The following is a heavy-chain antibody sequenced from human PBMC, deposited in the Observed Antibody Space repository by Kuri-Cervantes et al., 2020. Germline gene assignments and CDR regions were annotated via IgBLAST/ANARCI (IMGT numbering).Heavy chain of an antibody. CDR2: INSDGSST. V-gene: IGHV3-74*01. D-gene: IGHD3-22*01. CDR1: GFTFSSYW. CDR3: ARDRGYDSGDY. Sequence: GESLKISCAASGFTFSSYWMHWVRQAPGKGLVWVSRINSDGSSTSYADSVKGRFTISRDNAKNSLYLQMNSLRAEDTAVYYCARDRGYDSGDYWGQGTLVTVSS. J-gene: IGHJ4*02.